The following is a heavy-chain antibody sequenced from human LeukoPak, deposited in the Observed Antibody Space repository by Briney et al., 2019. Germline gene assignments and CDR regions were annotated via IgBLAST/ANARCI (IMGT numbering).Heavy chain of an antibody. CDR2: IKQDGTEK. CDR3: ARDRYFQY. D-gene: IGHD2-2*01. Sequence: GGSLGLSCVASGFTFSSYWMSWVRQAPGKGLEWVANIKQDGTEKHYVDSVKGRFTISRDNAKNSLHLQMNSLRDEDTAAYYCARDRYFQYWGQGNLVIVSS. V-gene: IGHV3-7*01. J-gene: IGHJ1*01. CDR1: GFTFSSYW.